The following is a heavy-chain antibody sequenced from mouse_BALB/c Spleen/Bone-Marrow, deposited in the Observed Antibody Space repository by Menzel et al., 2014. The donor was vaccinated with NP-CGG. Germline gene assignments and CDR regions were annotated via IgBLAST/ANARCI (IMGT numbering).Heavy chain of an antibody. CDR1: GFTFSRSG. Sequence: EVKLMESGGGLVQPGGSRKLSCAASGFTFSRSGMHWVRQAPEKGLERVAYISSGSSTIYYADTMKGRFTISRDNPKNTLFLQMTSLRSEDTAMYYCARARSTMITTGAMDYWGQGTSVTVSS. V-gene: IGHV5-17*02. D-gene: IGHD2-4*01. CDR2: ISSGSSTI. J-gene: IGHJ4*01. CDR3: ARARSTMITTGAMDY.